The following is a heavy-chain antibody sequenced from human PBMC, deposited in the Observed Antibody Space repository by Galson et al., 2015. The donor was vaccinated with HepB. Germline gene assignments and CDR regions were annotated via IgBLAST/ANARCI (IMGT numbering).Heavy chain of an antibody. CDR2: INPSGGST. CDR3: ARNTYYYDSSGDGYYYGMDV. V-gene: IGHV1-46*01. J-gene: IGHJ6*02. Sequence: SVKVSCKASGYTFTSYYMHWVRQAPGQGLEWMGIINPSGGSTSYAQKFQGRVTMTRDTSTSTVYMELSSLRSEDTAVYYCARNTYYYDSSGDGYYYGMDVWGQGTTVTVSS. CDR1: GYTFTSYY. D-gene: IGHD3-22*01.